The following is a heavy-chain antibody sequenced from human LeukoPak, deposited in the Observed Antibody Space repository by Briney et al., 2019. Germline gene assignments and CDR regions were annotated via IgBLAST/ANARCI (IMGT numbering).Heavy chain of an antibody. CDR2: ISSSSSTI. CDR1: KFNISYNY. Sequence: GGSLRLSCAASKFNISYNYMNWVRQAPGKGLEWVSYISSSSSTIYYADSVKGRFTISRDNAKNSLYLQMYSLRVEDTAVYYCARDEWELLLYYYYMDVWGKGTTVTVSS. J-gene: IGHJ6*03. CDR3: ARDEWELLLYYYYMDV. V-gene: IGHV3-48*01. D-gene: IGHD1-26*01.